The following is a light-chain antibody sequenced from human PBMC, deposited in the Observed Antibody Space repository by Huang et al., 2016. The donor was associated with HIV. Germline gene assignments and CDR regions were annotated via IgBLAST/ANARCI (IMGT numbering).Light chain of an antibody. V-gene: IGKV3-11*01. Sequence: EIVLTQSPASLALSPGARATLSCRASQSVRNYLAWYQQKPGQAPRLLIFDASNRATDIPAMFSGSGSGTDFTLTISSLEPEDFAVYYCQQRYNWPLTFGGGTKVEIK. CDR1: QSVRNY. CDR3: QQRYNWPLT. CDR2: DAS. J-gene: IGKJ4*01.